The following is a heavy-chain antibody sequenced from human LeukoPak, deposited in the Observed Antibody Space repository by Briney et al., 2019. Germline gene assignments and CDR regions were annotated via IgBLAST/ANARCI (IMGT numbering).Heavy chain of an antibody. J-gene: IGHJ4*02. Sequence: SETRSLTCTVSGGSISSYYWSWIRQPPGKGLEWIGYIYYSGSTNYNPSLKSRVTISVDTSKNQFSLKLSSVTAADTAVYYCARGFGSGWYEVDYWGQGTLVTVSS. CDR3: ARGFGSGWYEVDY. CDR1: GGSISSYY. D-gene: IGHD6-19*01. V-gene: IGHV4-59*01. CDR2: IYYSGST.